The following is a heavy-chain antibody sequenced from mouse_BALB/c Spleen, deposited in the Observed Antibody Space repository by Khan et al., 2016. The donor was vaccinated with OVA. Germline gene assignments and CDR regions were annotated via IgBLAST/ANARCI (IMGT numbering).Heavy chain of an antibody. J-gene: IGHJ3*01. D-gene: IGHD2-14*01. CDR1: GYTFISYT. CDR3: VRDGAYHRNDGWFAY. V-gene: IGHV1-4*01. Sequence: QVQLKQSGAELARPGASVKMSCEASGYTFISYTIHWIKKRPGQGLEWIGYINPSNGYTNYNQKFKDKATLTTDKSSTTAYLQLSSLTSDDSAVYNCVRDGAYHRNDGWFAYWGQGTLVTVSA. CDR2: INPSNGYT.